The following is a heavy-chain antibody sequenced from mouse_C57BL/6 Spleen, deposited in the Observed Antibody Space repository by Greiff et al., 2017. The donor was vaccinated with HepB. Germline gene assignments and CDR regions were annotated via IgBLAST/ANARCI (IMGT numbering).Heavy chain of an antibody. CDR1: GFTFSDYG. Sequence: EVKLMESGGGLVKPGGSLKLSCAASGFTFSDYGMHWVRQAPEKGLEWVAYISSGSSTIYYADTVKGRFTISRDNAKNTLFLQMTSLRSEDTAMYYCARGGGSSYYFDYWGQGTTLTVSS. D-gene: IGHD1-1*01. CDR2: ISSGSSTI. V-gene: IGHV5-17*01. CDR3: ARGGGSSYYFDY. J-gene: IGHJ2*01.